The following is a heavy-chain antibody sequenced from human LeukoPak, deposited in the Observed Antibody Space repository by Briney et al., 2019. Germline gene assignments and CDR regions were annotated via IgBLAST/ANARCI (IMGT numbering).Heavy chain of an antibody. V-gene: IGHV4-34*01. CDR1: GGSFSGYY. CDR2: INHSGST. J-gene: IGHJ5*02. CDR3: ARTEYSNYGWFDH. Sequence: SETLSLTCAVYGGSFSGYYWSWIRQPPGKGLEWIGEINHSGSTNYNPSLKSRVTISVDTSKNQFSLKLSSVTVADMAVYYCARTEYSNYGWFDHWGPGTLVTVSS. D-gene: IGHD4-11*01.